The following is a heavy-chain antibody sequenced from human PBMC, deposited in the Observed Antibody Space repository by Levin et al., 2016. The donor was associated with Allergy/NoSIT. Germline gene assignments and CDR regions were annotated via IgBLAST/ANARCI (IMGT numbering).Heavy chain of an antibody. CDR1: GETISTTRYF. V-gene: IGHV4-39*01. CDR2: VYYTGTT. Sequence: SETLSLTCSVSGETISTTRYFWGWIRQPPGKGLEWIGSVYYTGTTYYSPSLSSRVTLSADRSKNQLSLKLNSVTAADAAVYFCARHLSPYSSSSQAWFGPWGQGVLVTVSS. J-gene: IGHJ5*02. D-gene: IGHD6-13*01. CDR3: ARHLSPYSSSSQAWFGP.